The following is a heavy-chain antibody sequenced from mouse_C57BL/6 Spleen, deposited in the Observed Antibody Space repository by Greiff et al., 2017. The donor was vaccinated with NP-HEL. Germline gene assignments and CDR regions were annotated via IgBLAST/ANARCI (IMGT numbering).Heavy chain of an antibody. CDR2: FYPGSGSL. V-gene: IGHV1-62-2*01. J-gene: IGHJ3*01. CDR3: ARHEGYYSEAAWFAY. D-gene: IGHD2-12*01. CDR1: GYTFTEYT. Sequence: QVQLKQSGAELVKPGASVKLSCKASGYTFTEYTIHWVKQRSGQGLEWIGWFYPGSGSLKYNEKFKDKATLTADKSSSTVYMELSILTSEDSAVYFGARHEGYYSEAAWFAYWGQGTLVTVSA.